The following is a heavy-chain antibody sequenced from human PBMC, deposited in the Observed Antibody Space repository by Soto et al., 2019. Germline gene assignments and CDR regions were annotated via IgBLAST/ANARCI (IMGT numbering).Heavy chain of an antibody. CDR1: GGTFGSYA. D-gene: IGHD2-2*01. V-gene: IGHV1-69*01. CDR3: ARSQGSSTSLEIYYYYHYGMDV. CDR2: IIPIPGTA. J-gene: IGHJ6*02. Sequence: QVQLVQSGAEVKKPGSSVKVSCKASGGTFGSYAISWVRQAPGQGLEWMGGIIPIPGTANYAQKFRGRVTIAADESTSTAYMELSSLRSEDTAVYYCARSQGSSTSLEIYYYYHYGMDVWGQGTTVTVSS.